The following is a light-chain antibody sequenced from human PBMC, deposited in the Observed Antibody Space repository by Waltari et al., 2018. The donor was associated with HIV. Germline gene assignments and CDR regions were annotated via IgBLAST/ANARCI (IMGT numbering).Light chain of an antibody. V-gene: IGLV3-1*01. Sequence: SYELTQPPSVSVSPGQTASISCSGDKLGNKYTCWYQQRPGQSPVLLIYRGSKRPSGIPERLSGSNSGNTATLTISGAQAMDEAYYYCQAWDSTTAVFGTGTKVTVL. CDR2: RGS. CDR1: KLGNKY. J-gene: IGLJ1*01. CDR3: QAWDSTTAV.